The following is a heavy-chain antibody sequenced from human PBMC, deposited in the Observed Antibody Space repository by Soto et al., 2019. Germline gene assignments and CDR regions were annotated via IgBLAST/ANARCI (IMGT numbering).Heavy chain of an antibody. CDR1: GGSFSGYY. Sequence: SETLSLTCAVYGGSFSGYYWTWIRQPPGTGLEWIGEINHSGSTNYNPSLKSRVTISVDTSKNQFSLKLSSVTAADTAVYYCARAVLYYYGSGSYYKSFYYYYGMDVWGQGTTVT. D-gene: IGHD3-10*01. CDR2: INHSGST. CDR3: ARAVLYYYGSGSYYKSFYYYYGMDV. V-gene: IGHV4-34*01. J-gene: IGHJ6*02.